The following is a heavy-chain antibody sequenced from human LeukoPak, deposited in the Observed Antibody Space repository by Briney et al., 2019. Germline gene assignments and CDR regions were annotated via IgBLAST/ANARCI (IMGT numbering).Heavy chain of an antibody. CDR2: ISSSGDNNI. V-gene: IGHV3-48*03. Sequence: PGGSLRLSCAASGFTFISYEMNWVRQAPGKGLEWVSHISSSGDNNIFYADSVKGRFTISRDNARNSLHLQMNSLRAEDTAVYYCARSRGCGSRCFSGLLDFWGQGTLVTVSS. CDR3: ARSRGCGSRCFSGLLDF. D-gene: IGHD2-15*01. CDR1: GFTFISYE. J-gene: IGHJ4*02.